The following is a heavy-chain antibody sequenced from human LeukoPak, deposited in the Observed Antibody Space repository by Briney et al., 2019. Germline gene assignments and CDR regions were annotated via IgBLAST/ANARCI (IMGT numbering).Heavy chain of an antibody. J-gene: IGHJ4*02. Sequence: GGSLRLSCAASGFTFSSYAMSWVRQAPGKGLEWVSAISGSGGSTYYADSVKGRFTISRDNPKNTLYLQMNSLRAEDTAVYYCAKDDLDYGDYVPFDYWGQGTLVTVSS. CDR2: ISGSGGST. CDR1: GFTFSSYA. D-gene: IGHD4-17*01. V-gene: IGHV3-23*01. CDR3: AKDDLDYGDYVPFDY.